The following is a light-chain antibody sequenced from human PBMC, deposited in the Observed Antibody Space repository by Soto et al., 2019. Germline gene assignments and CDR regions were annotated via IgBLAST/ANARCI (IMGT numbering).Light chain of an antibody. CDR1: QSVSNF. V-gene: IGKV3-11*01. CDR3: QQRRTWPPLT. J-gene: IGKJ4*01. CDR2: DAS. Sequence: EIVLTQSPATLSLSPGERATLSCRAGQSVSNFLAWYQQKPGQAPRLLIYDASTRATGIPARFSGSGSGTDFALTISSLEPEDFAVTYCQQRRTWPPLTFGGGTKVEIE.